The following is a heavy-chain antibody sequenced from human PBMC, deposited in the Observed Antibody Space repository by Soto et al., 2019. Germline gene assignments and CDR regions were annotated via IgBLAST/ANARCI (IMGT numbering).Heavy chain of an antibody. J-gene: IGHJ4*02. CDR2: ISAYNGNT. D-gene: IGHD3-22*01. Sequence: QVQLVQSGAEVKKPGASVKVSCKASGYTFTSYGISWVRQAPGQGLEWMGWISAYNGNTNYAQKLQGRVTMTTDTSTSTAYMELRSLRSDDTAVDYCARKGMRYYYDSSGCWFDYWGQGTLVTVSS. CDR3: ARKGMRYYYDSSGCWFDY. V-gene: IGHV1-18*01. CDR1: GYTFTSYG.